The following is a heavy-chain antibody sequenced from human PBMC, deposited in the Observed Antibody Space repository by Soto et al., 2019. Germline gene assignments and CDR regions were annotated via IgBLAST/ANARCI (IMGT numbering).Heavy chain of an antibody. V-gene: IGHV3-48*03. Sequence: GGSLRLSCAAPGFTFSRFELHWVRQAPGKGLEWISYISSSGSTAYYASSVEGRFTISRDNANNSVYLQMDSLRAEDTALYYCTRAAWFPYLSFYWGQGALVTVSS. CDR3: TRAAWFPYLSFY. J-gene: IGHJ4*02. CDR1: GFTFSRFE. CDR2: ISSSGSTA. D-gene: IGHD3-10*01.